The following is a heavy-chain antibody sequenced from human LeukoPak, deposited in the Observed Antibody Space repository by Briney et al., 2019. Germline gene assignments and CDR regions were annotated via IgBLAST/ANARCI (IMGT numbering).Heavy chain of an antibody. CDR3: ARDPVPYCSSTSCSAEYFQH. D-gene: IGHD2-2*01. V-gene: IGHV3-48*01. CDR1: GFTFSSYS. CDR2: ISSSSSTI. J-gene: IGHJ1*01. Sequence: GGSLRLSCAASGFTFSSYSMNWVRQAPGKGLEWVSYISSSSSTIYYADSVKGRFTISRDNSKNTLYLQMNSLRAEDTAVYYCARDPVPYCSSTSCSAEYFQHWGQGTLVTVSS.